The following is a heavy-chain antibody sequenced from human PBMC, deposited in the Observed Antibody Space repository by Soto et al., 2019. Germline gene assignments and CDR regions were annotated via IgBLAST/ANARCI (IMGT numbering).Heavy chain of an antibody. CDR1: GFTVSSNY. CDR3: ARWITGTNDAFDI. V-gene: IGHV3-53*01. CDR2: IYSGGST. J-gene: IGHJ3*02. D-gene: IGHD1-20*01. Sequence: GGSLRLSCAASGFTVSSNYMSWVRQAPGKGLEWVSVIYSGGSTYYADSAKGRLTISRDNSKNTLYLQMNSLRAEDTAVYYCARWITGTNDAFDIWGQGTMVTVSS.